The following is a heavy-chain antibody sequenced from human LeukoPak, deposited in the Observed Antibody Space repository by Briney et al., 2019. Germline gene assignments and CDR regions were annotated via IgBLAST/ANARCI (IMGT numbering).Heavy chain of an antibody. V-gene: IGHV5-10-1*01. CDR2: IDPSDSYT. CDR3: ARHAKAYGSSCDY. J-gene: IGHJ4*02. D-gene: IGHD6-13*01. Sequence: GESLKISCKGSGYSFTTFWTSWVRQVPGKGLEWMGRIDPSDSYTNYSPSFQGHVTISADKSFSAAYLQWTSLEASDTAMYYCARHAKAYGSSCDYWGQGTLVTVSS. CDR1: GYSFTTFW.